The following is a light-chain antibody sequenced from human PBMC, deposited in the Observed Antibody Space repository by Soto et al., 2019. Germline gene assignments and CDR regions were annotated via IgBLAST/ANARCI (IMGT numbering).Light chain of an antibody. Sequence: QSALTQPPSVSGAPGQRVTISCTGSSSNIGAGYDVHWYQQLPGTAPKLLIYANFNRPSGVPDRFSGSKSGTSASLAITGLQAEDGAHYYCQSYDSSLSGSGVFGGGTKLTVL. CDR1: SSNIGAGYD. J-gene: IGLJ3*02. V-gene: IGLV1-40*01. CDR3: QSYDSSLSGSGV. CDR2: ANF.